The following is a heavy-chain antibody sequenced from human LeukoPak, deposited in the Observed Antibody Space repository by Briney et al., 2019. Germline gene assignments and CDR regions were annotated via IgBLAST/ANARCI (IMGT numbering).Heavy chain of an antibody. CDR2: IKQDGSEK. CDR3: ARGRVYGGNPGGY. CDR1: GFTFSSYW. J-gene: IGHJ4*02. D-gene: IGHD4-23*01. Sequence: PGGSLRLSCAASGFTFSSYWMSWVRQAPGKGLEWVANIKQDGSEKYYVDSVKGRFTISRDNAKNSLYLQMNSLRAEDAAVHYCARGRVYGGNPGGYWGQGTLVTVSS. V-gene: IGHV3-7*01.